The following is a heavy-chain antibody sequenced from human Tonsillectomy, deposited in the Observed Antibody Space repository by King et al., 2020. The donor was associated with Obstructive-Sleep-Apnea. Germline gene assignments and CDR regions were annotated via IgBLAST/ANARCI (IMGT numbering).Heavy chain of an antibody. CDR3: ARVYYELLTGYQPLDH. CDR2: IYHSGSP. D-gene: IGHD3-9*01. Sequence: VQLQESGPGLVKPSETLSLTCTVSGDSINRNSWSWIRQPPGKGLEWIGVIYHSGSPNYNPSLKSRVNISLDTPKNQFSLRLTSVTAADTAVYYCARVYYELLTGYQPLDHWGQGTLVTVSS. CDR1: GDSINRNS. V-gene: IGHV4-59*01. J-gene: IGHJ4*02.